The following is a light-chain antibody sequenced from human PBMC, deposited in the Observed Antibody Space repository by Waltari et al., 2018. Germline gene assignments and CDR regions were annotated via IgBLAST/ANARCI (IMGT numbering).Light chain of an antibody. CDR3: SSYAGSKAVL. CDR1: SSDIGGYNR. V-gene: IGLV2-8*01. CDR2: EVS. J-gene: IGLJ7*01. Sequence: QAALTQPPSMSGSPGQSVTISCTGTSSDIGGYNRVSWYQHHPGKAPKLMIYEVSQRPSGVSARFSSSKSGNTASLTISGLQAEDEADYYCSSYAGSKAVLFGGGTRLIVL.